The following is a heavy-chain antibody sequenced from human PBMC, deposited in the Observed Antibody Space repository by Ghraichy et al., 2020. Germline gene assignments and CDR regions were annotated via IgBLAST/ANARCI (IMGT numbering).Heavy chain of an antibody. V-gene: IGHV4-59*08. CDR1: GGSISSYY. CDR3: ARRALLQSSTNLYYYYGMDV. Sequence: SETLSLTCTVSGGSISSYYWSWIRQPPGKGLEWIGYIYYSGSTNYNPSLKSRVTISVDTSKNQFSLKLSSVTAADTAVYYCARRALLQSSTNLYYYYGMDVWGQGTTVTVSS. D-gene: IGHD4-11*01. CDR2: IYYSGST. J-gene: IGHJ6*02.